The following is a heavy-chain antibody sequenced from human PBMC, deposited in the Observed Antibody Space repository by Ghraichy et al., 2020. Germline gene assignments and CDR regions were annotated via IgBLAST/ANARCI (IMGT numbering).Heavy chain of an antibody. CDR2: IYSGGST. J-gene: IGHJ4*02. Sequence: SCAASGFTVSSNYMSWVRQAPGKGLEWVSVIYSGGSTYYADSVKGRFTISRHNSKNTLYLQMNSLRAEDTAVYYCARVSGGSCVHWGQGTLVTVSS. CDR1: GFTVSSNY. CDR3: ARVSGGSCVH. D-gene: IGHD2-15*01. V-gene: IGHV3-53*04.